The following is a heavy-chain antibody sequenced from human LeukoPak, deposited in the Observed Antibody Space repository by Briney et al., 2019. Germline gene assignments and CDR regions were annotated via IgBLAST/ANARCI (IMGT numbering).Heavy chain of an antibody. Sequence: PGGSLRLSCAASGFTFNSYWMHWVRQVPGKGLVWVSRINSVGSRTSYGDSVKGRFTISRDNAKSTLYLQMNSLRADDTAVYFCARGAESDYWGQGTLVTVSS. V-gene: IGHV3-74*01. CDR2: INSVGSRT. CDR3: ARGAESDY. CDR1: GFTFNSYW. J-gene: IGHJ4*02.